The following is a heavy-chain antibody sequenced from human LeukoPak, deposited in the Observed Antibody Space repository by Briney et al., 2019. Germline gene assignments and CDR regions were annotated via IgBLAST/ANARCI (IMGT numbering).Heavy chain of an antibody. J-gene: IGHJ4*02. V-gene: IGHV4-38-2*02. CDR2: IYHDGDI. Sequence: SETLSLTCSVSGYSISTDFYWGWIRQPPGKGLEWLAIIYHDGDIFYNPSLKSRATISVDTSKMQFSLKLRSVTSADTAVYYFASATPDDYLVDWGREPWSPSPQ. CDR3: ASATPDDYLVD. CDR1: GYSISTDFY.